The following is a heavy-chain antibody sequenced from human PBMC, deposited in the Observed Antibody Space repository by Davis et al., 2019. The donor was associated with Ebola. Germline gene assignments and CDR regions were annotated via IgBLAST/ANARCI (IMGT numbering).Heavy chain of an antibody. J-gene: IGHJ5*02. D-gene: IGHD3-10*01. CDR3: ARALGGGVTMVRGVIIKGYNWFDP. CDR2: ISAYNGNT. Sequence: ASVTVSCKASGYTFISYGISWVRQAPGQGLEWMGWISAYNGNTNYAQKLQGRVTMTTDISTSTAYMELRSLRSDDTAVYYTARALGGGVTMVRGVIIKGYNWFDPWGQGTLVTVSS. CDR1: GYTFISYG. V-gene: IGHV1-18*01.